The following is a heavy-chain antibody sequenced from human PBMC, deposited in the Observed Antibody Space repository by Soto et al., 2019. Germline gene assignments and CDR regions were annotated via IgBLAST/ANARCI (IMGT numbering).Heavy chain of an antibody. D-gene: IGHD2-8*01. CDR3: ARTAQDIVLMVYASYYSGMDV. V-gene: IGHV1-3*01. J-gene: IGHJ6*02. Sequence: ASVKVSCKASGYTFTSYAMHWVRQAPGQRLEWMGWINAGNGNTKYSQKFQGRVTITRDTSASTAYMELSSLRSEDTAVYYCARTAQDIVLMVYASYYSGMDVWGQGTTVTVSS. CDR1: GYTFTSYA. CDR2: INAGNGNT.